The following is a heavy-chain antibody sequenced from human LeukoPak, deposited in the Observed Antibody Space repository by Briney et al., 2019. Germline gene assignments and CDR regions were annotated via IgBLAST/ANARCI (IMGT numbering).Heavy chain of an antibody. J-gene: IGHJ5*02. CDR2: ISSSSSYT. CDR1: GFTFSDYY. D-gene: IGHD3-10*02. Sequence: PGGSLRLSCAASGFTFSDYYMSWIRQAPGKGLKWVSYISSSSSYTNYADSVKGRFTISRDNAKNSLYLQMNSLRAEDTAVYYCARDVENYYVTFDPWGQGTLVTVSS. V-gene: IGHV3-11*06. CDR3: ARDVENYYVTFDP.